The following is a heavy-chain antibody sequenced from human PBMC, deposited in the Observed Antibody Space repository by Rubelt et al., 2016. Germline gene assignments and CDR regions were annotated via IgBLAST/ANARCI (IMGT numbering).Heavy chain of an antibody. CDR2: IYHSGST. CDR1: GYSISNGYY. Sequence: QVQLQESGPGLVKPSETLSLTCSVSGYSISNGYYWGWIRQPPGKGLEWIGSIYHSGSTYYNPSLKSRVTISVDTSKKQFSLKLSFVTAADTAVYYCARLQWGYNWKYFESWGQGSLVTVSS. D-gene: IGHD1-20*01. CDR3: ARLQWGYNWKYFES. J-gene: IGHJ4*02. V-gene: IGHV4-38-2*02.